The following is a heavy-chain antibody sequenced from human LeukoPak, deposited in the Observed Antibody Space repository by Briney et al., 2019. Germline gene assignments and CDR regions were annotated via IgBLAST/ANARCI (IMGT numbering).Heavy chain of an antibody. V-gene: IGHV3-30*02. CDR3: AKDIATAGFYYYYYYMDV. D-gene: IGHD4-17*01. CDR2: IWYDGSNK. CDR1: GFTFSSYG. Sequence: PGGSLRLSCAASGFTFSSYGMHWVRQAPGKGLEWVAVIWYDGSNKYYADSVRGRFTISRDNSKNTLYLQMNSLRAEDTAVYYCAKDIATAGFYYYYYYMDVWGKGTTVTVSS. J-gene: IGHJ6*03.